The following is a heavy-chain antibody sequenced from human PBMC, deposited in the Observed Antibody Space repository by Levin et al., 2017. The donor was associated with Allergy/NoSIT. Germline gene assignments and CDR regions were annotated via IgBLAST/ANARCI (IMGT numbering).Heavy chain of an antibody. CDR3: ARGSAVRDFMRWFDP. J-gene: IGHJ5*02. V-gene: IGHV5-51*01. CDR2: IYPGDSDT. CDR1: GYSFASYW. D-gene: IGHD2-15*01. Sequence: PGESLKISCKASGYSFASYWIGWVRQMPGKGLEWMGIIYPGDSDTRYSPSFQGQVTISADKSITTAYLQWTSLKASDTAMYYCARGSAVRDFMRWFDPWGQGTLVTVSS.